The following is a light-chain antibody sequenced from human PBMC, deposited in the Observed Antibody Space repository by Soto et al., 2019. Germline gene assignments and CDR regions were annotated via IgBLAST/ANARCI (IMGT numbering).Light chain of an antibody. J-gene: IGKJ4*01. CDR1: QSVGSSY. V-gene: IGKV3-20*01. Sequence: EIVLTQSPGTLSLSPGERATLSCRASQSVGSSYLAWYQQKPGQAPRLLIYGTSIRDTGIPDRFRGSGSGTDFTLTVSRLEPEDFAVYYCQQFGTSPLTFGGGTKVDIK. CDR3: QQFGTSPLT. CDR2: GTS.